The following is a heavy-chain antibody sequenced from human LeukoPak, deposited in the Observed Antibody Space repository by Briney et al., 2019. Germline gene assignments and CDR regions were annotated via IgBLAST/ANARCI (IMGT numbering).Heavy chain of an antibody. Sequence: PSQTLSLTCTVSGGSISSGRYYWSWIRQPPGKGLEWLGYIYHSGITYYNPSLKSRVTISVDRSKNQFSLKLSSVTAADTAVYYCARDETLVAAAGIQHWGQGTLVTVSS. CDR3: ARDETLVAAAGIQH. J-gene: IGHJ1*01. V-gene: IGHV4-30-2*01. CDR2: IYHSGIT. D-gene: IGHD6-13*01. CDR1: GGSISSGRYY.